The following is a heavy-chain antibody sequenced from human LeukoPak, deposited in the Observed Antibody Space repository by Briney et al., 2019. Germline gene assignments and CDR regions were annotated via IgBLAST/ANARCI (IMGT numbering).Heavy chain of an antibody. V-gene: IGHV1-18*04. Sequence: GASVKVSCKASGYTFTGYYMHWVRQAPGQGLEWMGWINPDNDNTEYGQTFQGRLTMTTDTSTSTIFMELRSLRSDDTAVYYCARVYGYYYYYMDVWGEGTTVTVSS. CDR2: INPDNDNT. CDR3: ARVYGYYYYYMDV. J-gene: IGHJ6*03. D-gene: IGHD4-17*01. CDR1: GYTFTGYY.